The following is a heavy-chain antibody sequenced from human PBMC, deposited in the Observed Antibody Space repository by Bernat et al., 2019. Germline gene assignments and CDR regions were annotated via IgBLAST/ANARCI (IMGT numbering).Heavy chain of an antibody. D-gene: IGHD6-19*01. CDR3: AHRRGWYHVNNWFDP. V-gene: IGHV2-5*02. J-gene: IGHJ5*02. CDR1: GFSLSTSGVG. Sequence: QITLKESGPTLVKPTQTLTLTCTFSGFSLSTSGVGVGWIRQPPGKALEWLALIYWDDDKRYSPSLKSRLTITKDTSKNQVVLTMTNMDPVDTATYYCAHRRGWYHVNNWFDPWGQGTLVTVSS. CDR2: IYWDDDK.